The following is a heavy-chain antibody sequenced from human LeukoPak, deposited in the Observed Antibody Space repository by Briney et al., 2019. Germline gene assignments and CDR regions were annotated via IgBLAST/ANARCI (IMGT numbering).Heavy chain of an antibody. J-gene: IGHJ4*02. Sequence: GSLRLSCAASGFTFSNAWMSWVRQAPGKGLEWVGRIKSKTDGGTTDYAAPVKGRFTISRDDSKNTLYLQMNSLKTEDTAVYYCTTRVVVAATPQYWGQGTLVTVSS. V-gene: IGHV3-15*01. CDR2: IKSKTDGGTT. D-gene: IGHD2-15*01. CDR1: GFTFSNAW. CDR3: TTRVVVAATPQY.